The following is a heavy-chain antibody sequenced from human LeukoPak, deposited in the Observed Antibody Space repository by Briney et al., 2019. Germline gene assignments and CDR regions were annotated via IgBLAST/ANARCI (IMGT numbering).Heavy chain of an antibody. V-gene: IGHV3-53*01. CDR3: ARKNDLFNAAFDI. CDR2: TYSDVNT. Sequence: GGSLRLSCAASGFTVSSSYMSWAAKVQGKGLHWVSITYSDVNTNYADSVKGRFTISRDTSKNTLSLQMNSLRAEDTAVYYCARKNDLFNAAFDIWGQGTVVTVSS. J-gene: IGHJ3*02. D-gene: IGHD1-1*01. CDR1: GFTVSSSY.